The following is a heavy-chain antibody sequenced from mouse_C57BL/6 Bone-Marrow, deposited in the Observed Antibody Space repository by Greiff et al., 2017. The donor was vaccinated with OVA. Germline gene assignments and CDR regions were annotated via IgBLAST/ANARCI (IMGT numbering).Heavy chain of an antibody. V-gene: IGHV5-17*01. CDR3: ARINYWYFDV. CDR2: ISSGSSTI. Sequence: EVKVVESGGGLVKPGGSLKLSCAASGFTFSDYGMHWVRQAPEKGLEWVAYISSGSSTIYYADTVKGRFTISRDNAKNTLFLQMTSLMSEDTAMYYCARINYWYFDVWGTGTTVTVSS. J-gene: IGHJ1*03. CDR1: GFTFSDYG.